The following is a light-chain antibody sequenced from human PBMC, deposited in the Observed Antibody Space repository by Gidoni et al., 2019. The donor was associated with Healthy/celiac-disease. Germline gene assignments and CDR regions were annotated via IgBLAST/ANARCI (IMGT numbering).Light chain of an antibody. CDR3: QQSYSTPYT. CDR1: QSISSY. CDR2: AAS. J-gene: IGKJ2*01. V-gene: IGKV1-39*01. Sequence: QMTQSPSSLSASVGDRVTITCRASQSISSYLNWYQQKPGKAPKLLIYAASSLQSGVPSRFSGSGSGTDFTLTISSLQPEDFATYYCQQSYSTPYTFGQGTKLEIK.